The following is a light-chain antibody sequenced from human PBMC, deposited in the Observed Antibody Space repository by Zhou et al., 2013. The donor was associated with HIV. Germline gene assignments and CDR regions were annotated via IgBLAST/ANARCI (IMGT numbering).Light chain of an antibody. Sequence: DIQMTQSPSSVSASVGDRVTITCRASQGIRNFLAWYQQKPGKVPKVLIYGASTLQSGVPSRFSGSGSGTDFTLTISRLEPEDFAVYYCYQYAFFPRTFGQGTKVEVK. J-gene: IGKJ1*01. CDR3: YQYAFFPRT. CDR1: QGIRNF. CDR2: GAS. V-gene: IGKV1-27*01.